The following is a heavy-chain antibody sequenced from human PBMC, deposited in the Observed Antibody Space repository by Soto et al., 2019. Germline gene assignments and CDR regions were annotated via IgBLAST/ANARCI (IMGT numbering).Heavy chain of an antibody. Sequence: ASVKGSCKASGYTFTSYGISWVRQAPGQGLEWMGWISAYNGNTNYAQKLQGRVTMTTDTSTSTAYMELRSLRSDDTAVYYCASTHLAAAGRHFDYWGQRTLVTVSS. V-gene: IGHV1-18*01. J-gene: IGHJ4*02. CDR2: ISAYNGNT. D-gene: IGHD6-13*01. CDR3: ASTHLAAAGRHFDY. CDR1: GYTFTSYG.